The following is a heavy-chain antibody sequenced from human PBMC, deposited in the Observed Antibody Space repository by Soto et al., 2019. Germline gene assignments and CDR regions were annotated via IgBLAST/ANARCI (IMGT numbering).Heavy chain of an antibody. CDR1: GYTFSSIG. J-gene: IGHJ4*02. CDR2: ISPHKDNT. Sequence: QVQLVQSGAEVKKPGASVKVSCKTSGYTFSSIGISWVRQAPGQGLERMGWISPHKDNTYYAQRLQGRVTMTTDTSTSTAYMELRSLRSDDTAVYFCARDLDGSGSYYTNYWGQGTLVTVSS. D-gene: IGHD3-10*01. V-gene: IGHV1-18*01. CDR3: ARDLDGSGSYYTNY.